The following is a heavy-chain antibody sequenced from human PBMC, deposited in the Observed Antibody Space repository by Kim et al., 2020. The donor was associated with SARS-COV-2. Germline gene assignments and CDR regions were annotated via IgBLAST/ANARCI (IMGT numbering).Heavy chain of an antibody. CDR3: ARTGNIRFLEWPLCDY. J-gene: IGHJ4*02. Sequence: SLKSTVTISVATSKNQFSLKLSFVTAADTAVYYCARTGNIRFLEWPLCDYWGQGTLVTVSS. V-gene: IGHV4-59*01. D-gene: IGHD3-3*01.